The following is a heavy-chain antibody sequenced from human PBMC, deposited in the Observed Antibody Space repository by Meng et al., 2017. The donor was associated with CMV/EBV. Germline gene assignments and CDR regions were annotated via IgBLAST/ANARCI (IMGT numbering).Heavy chain of an antibody. CDR2: INPNSGGT. V-gene: IGHV1-2*02. CDR1: GYTFTGYY. CDR3: ATYIGNYINWYFDL. Sequence: QGPRVQAGAGVKEPGASVKVSCKASGYTFTGYYMHWVRQAPGQGLEWMGWINPNSGGTNYAQKFQGRVTMTRDTSISTAYMELSRLRSDDTAVYYCATYIGNYINWYFDLWGRGTLVTVSS. D-gene: IGHD1-7*01. J-gene: IGHJ2*01.